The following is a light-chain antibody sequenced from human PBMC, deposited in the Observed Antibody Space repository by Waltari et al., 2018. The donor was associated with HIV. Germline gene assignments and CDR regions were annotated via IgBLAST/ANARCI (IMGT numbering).Light chain of an antibody. J-gene: IGKJ1*01. CDR2: GAS. CDR1: QTVSSSD. Sequence: VLTQSPGTLSLSQGERATPSCRASQTVSSSDLAWYQHKSGQSPRLLIYGASSRATGIPERFSGSGSGTDFTLTISRLEPEDFAVYYCQRHGFSSRTFGQGTKVEIK. V-gene: IGKV3-20*01. CDR3: QRHGFSSRT.